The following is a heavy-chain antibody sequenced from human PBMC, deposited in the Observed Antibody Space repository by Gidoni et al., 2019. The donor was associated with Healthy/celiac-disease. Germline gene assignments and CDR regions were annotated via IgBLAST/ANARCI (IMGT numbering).Heavy chain of an antibody. J-gene: IGHJ4*02. CDR1: GFPFSSYA. CDR3: AAVTTLERPFDY. D-gene: IGHD4-17*01. CDR2: ISGSGGST. Sequence: EVQLLESAGGLVQPGGFLSLFCAASGFPFSSYAMSWVRQAPGMGWELVSAISGSGGSTYYADSLKGRFTISRDNSKNTLYLQMNSLRAEDTAVYYCAAVTTLERPFDYWGQGTLVTVSS. V-gene: IGHV3-23*01.